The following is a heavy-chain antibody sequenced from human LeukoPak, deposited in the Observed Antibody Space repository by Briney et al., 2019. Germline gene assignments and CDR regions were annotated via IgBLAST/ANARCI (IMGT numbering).Heavy chain of an antibody. Sequence: PSETLSLTCAVYGGSFSGYYWSWIRQPPGKGLEWIGEINHSGSTNYNPSLKSRVTISVDTSKNQFSLKLSSVTAADTAVYYCARGYDSSGYLYWGQGTLVTVSS. D-gene: IGHD3-22*01. CDR1: GGSFSGYY. CDR2: INHSGST. V-gene: IGHV4-34*01. CDR3: ARGYDSSGYLY. J-gene: IGHJ4*02.